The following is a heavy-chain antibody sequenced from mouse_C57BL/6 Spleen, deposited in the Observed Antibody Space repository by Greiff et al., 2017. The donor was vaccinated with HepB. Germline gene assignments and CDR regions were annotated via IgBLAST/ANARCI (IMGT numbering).Heavy chain of an antibody. V-gene: IGHV1-62-3*01. CDR3: ARGSYYYGSSPLAMDY. CDR1: GYTFTSYW. Sequence: QVQLQQSGAELVKPGASVKLSCKASGYTFTSYWMHWVKQRPGRGLEWIGRIDPNSGGTNYNEKFKGKATLTADKSSSTAYMQLSSLTSEDSAVYFCARGSYYYGSSPLAMDYWGQGTSVTVSS. CDR2: IDPNSGGT. J-gene: IGHJ4*01. D-gene: IGHD1-1*01.